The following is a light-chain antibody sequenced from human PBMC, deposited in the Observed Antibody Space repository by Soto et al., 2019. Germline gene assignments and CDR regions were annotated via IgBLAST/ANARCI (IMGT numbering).Light chain of an antibody. J-gene: IGKJ2*01. CDR1: QSVITD. CDR2: GAS. Sequence: EIVMTQSPATLSVSPGERATLSCRASQSVITDLAWYQQIPGQAPRLLMFGASSRAPGIPDRFSGRGSGTDFTLTISRLEPEDSAVYYCQQYAGSPPKYTFGQGTKVDIK. CDR3: QQYAGSPPKYT. V-gene: IGKV3-20*01.